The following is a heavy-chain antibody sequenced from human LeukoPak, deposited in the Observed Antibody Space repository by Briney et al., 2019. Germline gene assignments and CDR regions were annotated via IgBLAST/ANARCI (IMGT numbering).Heavy chain of an antibody. Sequence: GGSLRLSCAASGFTFSSYAMSWVRQAPGKGLEWVSAISGSGGSTYYADSVKGRFTISRDNSKNTLYLQMNSLRAEDTAVYYCAIVYGSGSAANYYYYGMDVWGQGTTVTVSS. CDR3: AIVYGSGSAANYYYYGMDV. D-gene: IGHD3-10*01. J-gene: IGHJ6*02. V-gene: IGHV3-23*01. CDR1: GFTFSSYA. CDR2: ISGSGGST.